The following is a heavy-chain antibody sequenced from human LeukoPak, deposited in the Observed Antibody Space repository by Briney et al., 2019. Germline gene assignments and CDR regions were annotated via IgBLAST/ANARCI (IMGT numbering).Heavy chain of an antibody. V-gene: IGHV4-4*07. Sequence: SETLSLTCTVSGGSISSYYWSWIRQPAGKGLEWIGRISSSGNTHYNPSLKSRVTMSVDTSKNQFSLRLSSVTAADTAIYYCARAVAGTADFDFWGQGTLVTVSS. D-gene: IGHD6-19*01. J-gene: IGHJ4*02. CDR1: GGSISSYY. CDR2: ISSSGNT. CDR3: ARAVAGTADFDF.